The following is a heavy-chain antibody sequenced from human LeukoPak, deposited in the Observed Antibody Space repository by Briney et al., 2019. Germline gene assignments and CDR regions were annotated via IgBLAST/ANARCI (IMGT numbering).Heavy chain of an antibody. Sequence: SETLSLTCAVSGGSISSGGYSWSWIRQPPGKGLEWIGYIYHSGSTYYNPSLKSRVTISVDRSKNQFSLKLSSVTAADTAVYYCARAVVVVAATWLNSGAFDIWGQGTMVTVSS. D-gene: IGHD2-15*01. CDR2: IYHSGST. CDR3: ARAVVVVAATWLNSGAFDI. J-gene: IGHJ3*02. CDR1: GGSISSGGYS. V-gene: IGHV4-30-2*01.